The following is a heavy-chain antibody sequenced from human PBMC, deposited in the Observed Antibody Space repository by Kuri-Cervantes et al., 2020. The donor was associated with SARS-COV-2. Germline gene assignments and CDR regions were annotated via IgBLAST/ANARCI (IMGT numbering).Heavy chain of an antibody. V-gene: IGHV3-9*01. D-gene: IGHD3-16*01. J-gene: IGHJ5*02. Sequence: SLKISCAASGITFSSYAMSWVRQAPGKGLEWVSGISWNSGSIGYADSVKGRFTISRDNAKNSPYLQMNSLRAEDTALYYCAKDRGHTFGGVYHWGQGTLVTVSS. CDR3: AKDRGHTFGGVYH. CDR2: ISWNSGSI. CDR1: GITFSSYA.